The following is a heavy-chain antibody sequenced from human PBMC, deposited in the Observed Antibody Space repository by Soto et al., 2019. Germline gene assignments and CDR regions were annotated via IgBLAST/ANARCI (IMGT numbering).Heavy chain of an antibody. Sequence: QVQLQESGPGLVKPSQTLSLTCTVSGGSISRGGYYWSWIRQHPGKGLEWIGYIYYSGGTYYNPSLKSRVTLSVDTSEIQSSLRLSSVTAADTAVYYCARKDSGYADYMDVWGKGTTVTVSS. CDR1: GGSISRGGYY. J-gene: IGHJ6*03. CDR2: IYYSGGT. CDR3: ARKDSGYADYMDV. V-gene: IGHV4-31*03. D-gene: IGHD5-12*01.